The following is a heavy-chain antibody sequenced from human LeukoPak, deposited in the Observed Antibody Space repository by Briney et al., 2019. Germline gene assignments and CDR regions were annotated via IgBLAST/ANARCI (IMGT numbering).Heavy chain of an antibody. J-gene: IGHJ4*02. CDR3: AKQTYYYDSSGETFDY. Sequence: GGSLRLSCAASGFTFSNYAMSWVRQAPGKGLEWVSAISGSGGSTYYADSVKGRFTISRDNSKNTLYLQMNSLRAEDTAVYYCAKQTYYYDSSGETFDYWGQGTLVTVSS. CDR1: GFTFSNYA. D-gene: IGHD3-22*01. V-gene: IGHV3-23*01. CDR2: ISGSGGST.